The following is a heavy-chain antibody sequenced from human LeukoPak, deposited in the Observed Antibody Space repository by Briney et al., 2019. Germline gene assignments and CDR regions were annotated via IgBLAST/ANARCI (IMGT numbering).Heavy chain of an antibody. J-gene: IGHJ5*02. CDR3: ARSARGITMVRGVKTFDP. CDR1: DGSFSGYY. D-gene: IGHD3-10*01. CDR2: INHSGST. V-gene: IGHV4-34*01. Sequence: SETLSLTCAVYDGSFSGYYWSWIRQPPGKGLEWIGEINHSGSTNYNPSLKSRVTISVDTSKNQFSLKLSSVTAADTAVYYCARSARGITMVRGVKTFDPWGQGTLVTVSS.